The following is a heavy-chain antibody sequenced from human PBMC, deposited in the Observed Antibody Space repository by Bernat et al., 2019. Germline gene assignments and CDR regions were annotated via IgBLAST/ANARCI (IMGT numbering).Heavy chain of an antibody. V-gene: IGHV4-38-2*01. CDR1: GYSISSGYY. D-gene: IGHD3-3*01. CDR3: ARGRNVLRFLEWFDPLRKNNWFDP. Sequence: QVQLQESGPGLVKPSETLSLTCAVSGYSISSGYYWGWIRQPPGKGLEWIGSIYHSGSTYYNPSLKSRVTISVDTSKNQFSLKLSSVTAADTAGYYCARGRNVLRFLEWFDPLRKNNWFDPWGQGTLVTVSS. CDR2: IYHSGST. J-gene: IGHJ5*02.